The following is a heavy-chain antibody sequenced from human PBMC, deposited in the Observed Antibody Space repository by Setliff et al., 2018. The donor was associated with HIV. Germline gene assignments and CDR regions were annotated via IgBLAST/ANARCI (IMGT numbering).Heavy chain of an antibody. CDR1: GYIFTNYY. V-gene: IGHV1-46*01. J-gene: IGHJ3*02. CDR3: ARGGFSGFVVDSFDI. Sequence: GASVKVSCKTSGYIFTNYYIHWVRQAPGQGLEWMGIIDPRGGSTRSALNFQDRVTLTRDTSAGTVYMDLSHLRSDDTAIYYCARGGFSGFVVDSFDIWGHGTMVT. D-gene: IGHD5-12*01. CDR2: IDPRGGST.